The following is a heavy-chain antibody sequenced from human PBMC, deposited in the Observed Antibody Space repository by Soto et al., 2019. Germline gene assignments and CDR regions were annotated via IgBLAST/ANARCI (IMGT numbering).Heavy chain of an antibody. J-gene: IGHJ6*02. V-gene: IGHV3-33*01. Sequence: GGSLGLSCAASGFTFNTYGMNWVRQAPGKGLEWVAVIWYDGGIKYYADSAKGRFTVSRDNSRKTLYLQMNSLRVEETAVYYCARIACNGNNCRPSAYYGLDVWGRGTTVTVSS. CDR1: GFTFNTYG. CDR2: IWYDGGIK. CDR3: ARIACNGNNCRPSAYYGLDV. D-gene: IGHD2-15*01.